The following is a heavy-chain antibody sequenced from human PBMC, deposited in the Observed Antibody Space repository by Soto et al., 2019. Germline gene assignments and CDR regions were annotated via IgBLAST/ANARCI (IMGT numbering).Heavy chain of an antibody. D-gene: IGHD3-10*01. CDR1: GGTFSSYA. V-gene: IGHV1-69*13. CDR2: IIPIFGTA. Sequence: ASVKVSCKASGGTFSSYAISWVRQAPGQGLEWMGGIIPIFGTANYAQKFQGRVTITADESTSTAYMELSSLRSEDTAVYYCARVEGPQEWLSGGFDYWGQGTLVTVSS. CDR3: ARVEGPQEWLSGGFDY. J-gene: IGHJ4*02.